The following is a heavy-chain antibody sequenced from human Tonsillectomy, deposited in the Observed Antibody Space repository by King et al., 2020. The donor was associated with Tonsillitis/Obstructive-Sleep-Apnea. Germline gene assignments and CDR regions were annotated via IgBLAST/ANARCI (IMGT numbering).Heavy chain of an antibody. CDR1: GFTFDDYA. D-gene: IGHD6-13*01. CDR2: ISWNSGST. Sequence: VQLVESGGGLVQPGRSLRLSCAASGFTFDDYAMYWVRQAPGKGLEWVSGISWNSGSTGYADSVKGRFTISRDNAKNSLYLQMNSLRAEDTALYYCAKDLIIAEAGTPGDGFDIWGQGTMVTVSS. J-gene: IGHJ3*02. CDR3: AKDLIIAEAGTPGDGFDI. V-gene: IGHV3-9*01.